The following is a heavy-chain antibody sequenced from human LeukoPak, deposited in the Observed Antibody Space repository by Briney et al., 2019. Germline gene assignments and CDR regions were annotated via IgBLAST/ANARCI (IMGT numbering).Heavy chain of an antibody. Sequence: SETLSLTCAVYGGSFSGYYWSWIRQPPGKGLEWIGEINHSGSTNYNPSLKSRVTISVDTSKNQFSLKLSSVTAADTAVYYCARASVGRGSYPDARLDYWGQGTLVTVSS. J-gene: IGHJ4*02. CDR3: ARASVGRGSYPDARLDY. V-gene: IGHV4-34*01. CDR1: GGSFSGYY. D-gene: IGHD1-26*01. CDR2: INHSGST.